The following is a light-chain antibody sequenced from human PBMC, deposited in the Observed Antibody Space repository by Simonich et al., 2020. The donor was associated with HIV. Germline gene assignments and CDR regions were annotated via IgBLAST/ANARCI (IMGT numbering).Light chain of an antibody. CDR1: SSDVGGYNY. J-gene: IGLJ2*01. V-gene: IGLV2-14*01. CDR2: DVS. Sequence: QSALTQPASVSGSPGQSITISCTGTSSDVGGYNYVSWYQKHPGKAPKFLIYDVSKRPSGVSNRFAGSKSGNTASLTISGLQAEDEADYYCSSYTSSSTLVFGGGTKVTVL. CDR3: SSYTSSSTLV.